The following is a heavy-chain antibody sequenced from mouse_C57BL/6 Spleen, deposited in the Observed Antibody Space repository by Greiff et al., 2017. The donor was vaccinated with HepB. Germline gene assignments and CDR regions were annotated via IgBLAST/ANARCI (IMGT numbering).Heavy chain of an antibody. J-gene: IGHJ2*01. Sequence: VKVVESGPGLVQPSQSLSITCTVSGFSLTSYGVHWVRQSPGKGLEWLGVIWSGGSTDYNAAFISRLSISKDNSKSQVFFKMNSLQADDTAIYYCARNFDGYFDYWGQGTTLTVSS. CDR2: IWSGGST. CDR1: GFSLTSYG. CDR3: ARNFDGYFDY. D-gene: IGHD2-3*01. V-gene: IGHV2-2*01.